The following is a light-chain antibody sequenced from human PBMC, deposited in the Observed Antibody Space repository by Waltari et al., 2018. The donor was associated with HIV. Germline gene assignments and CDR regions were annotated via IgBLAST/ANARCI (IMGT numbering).Light chain of an antibody. CDR3: AVWDDSLSGQV. Sequence: QSVLIQSASTSGTPGQRVTISCSGSNSNIGRDTVYWSHHFPGTAPTLLIYGNTQRPSGVPDRFSGSKSGTSASLAISGLRSEDEGDYYCAVWDDSLSGQVFGGGTKVTVL. V-gene: IGLV1-47*01. CDR2: GNT. CDR1: NSNIGRDT. J-gene: IGLJ3*02.